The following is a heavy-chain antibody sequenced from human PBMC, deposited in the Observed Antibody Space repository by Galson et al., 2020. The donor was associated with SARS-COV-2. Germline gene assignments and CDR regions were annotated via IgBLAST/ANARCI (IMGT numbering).Heavy chain of an antibody. D-gene: IGHD1-26*01. CDR1: GFTFSSYW. J-gene: IGHJ4*02. CDR2: INSYGNST. Sequence: SCAASGFTFSSYWMHWVRQAPGKELVWVSRINSYGNSTSYADSAKGRFTITRDNAKNTLYFQMNSLRAEDTAVYYCAATRLYWGQGTLVTVSS. V-gene: IGHV3-74*01. CDR3: AATRLY.